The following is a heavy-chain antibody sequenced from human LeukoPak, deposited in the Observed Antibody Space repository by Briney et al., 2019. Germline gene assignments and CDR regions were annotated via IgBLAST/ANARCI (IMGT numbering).Heavy chain of an antibody. CDR1: GGSISSYY. D-gene: IGHD7-27*01. V-gene: IGHV4-59*01. J-gene: IGHJ6*03. Sequence: PSETLSLTCTVSGGSISSYYWSWIRQPPGKGLEWIGYIFYTGSTNYNPSLKSRVTISVLTSKHRFSLKLSSVTAADTAVYYCARQTGAYYYYMDVWGKGATVTVSS. CDR2: IFYTGST. CDR3: ARQTGAYYYYMDV.